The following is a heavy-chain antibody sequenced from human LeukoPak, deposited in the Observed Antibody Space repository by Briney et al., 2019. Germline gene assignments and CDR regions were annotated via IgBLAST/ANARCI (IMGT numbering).Heavy chain of an antibody. CDR2: IYYSGST. D-gene: IGHD3-10*01. J-gene: IGHJ5*02. Sequence: SETLSLTCTVSGGSVSSGSYYWSRIRQPPGEGLEWIGYIYYSGSTNYNPSLKSRVTISVDTSKNQFSLKLSSVTAADTAVYYCASEGITMVRGVTVNWFDPWGQGTLVTVSS. V-gene: IGHV4-61*01. CDR1: GGSVSSGSYY. CDR3: ASEGITMVRGVTVNWFDP.